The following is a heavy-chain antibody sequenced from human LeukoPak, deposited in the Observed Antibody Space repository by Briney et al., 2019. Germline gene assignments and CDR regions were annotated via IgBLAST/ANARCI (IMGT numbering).Heavy chain of an antibody. Sequence: GGSLRLSCAASGSTFSTYSMIWVRQAPGKGLEWISYITSTSGTIYYADSVKGRFTISRDNAKNSLFLQMNSLRDEDTAVYYCATDPRPSSSWGQGTLVTVSS. CDR3: ATDPRPSSS. CDR2: ITSTSGTI. CDR1: GSTFSTYS. V-gene: IGHV3-48*02. J-gene: IGHJ4*02. D-gene: IGHD6-13*01.